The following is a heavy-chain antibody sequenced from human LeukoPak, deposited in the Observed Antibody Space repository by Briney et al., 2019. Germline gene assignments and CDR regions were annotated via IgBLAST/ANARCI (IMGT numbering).Heavy chain of an antibody. V-gene: IGHV4-59*01. CDR3: ARVGVTIFGVVKGYYYYCMDV. CDR1: GGSISSYY. CDR2: IYYSGST. J-gene: IGHJ6*03. D-gene: IGHD3-3*01. Sequence: SETLSLTCTVSGGSISSYYWSWIRQPPGKGLEWIGYIYYSGSTNYNPSLKSRVTISVDTSKNQFSLKLSSVTAADTAVYYCARVGVTIFGVVKGYYYYCMDVWGKGTTVTVSS.